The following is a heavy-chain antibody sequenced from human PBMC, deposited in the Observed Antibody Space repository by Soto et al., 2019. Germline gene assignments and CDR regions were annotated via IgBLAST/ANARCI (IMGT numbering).Heavy chain of an antibody. J-gene: IGHJ4*02. CDR2: IDWDDDK. CDR1: GFSLSTSGMR. D-gene: IGHD5-18*01. V-gene: IGHV2-70*12. Sequence: ESGPTLVNPTQTLTLTCTFSGFSLSTSGMRVSWIRQPPGKALEWLARIDWDDDKFYSTSLKTRLTISKDTSKNQVVLTMTNMDPVDTATYYCAHRWATDTAMAYWGQGTLVTVSS. CDR3: AHRWATDTAMAY.